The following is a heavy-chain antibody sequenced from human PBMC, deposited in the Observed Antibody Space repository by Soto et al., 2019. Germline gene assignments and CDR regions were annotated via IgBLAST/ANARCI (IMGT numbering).Heavy chain of an antibody. CDR1: GGSISSYY. CDR3: ARDAFGVDNWFDP. V-gene: IGHV4-59*01. Sequence: PLETLCLTCTVSGGSISSYYWSWIRQPPGKGLEWIGYIYYSGSTNYNPSLKSRVTISVDTSKNQFSLKLSSVTAADTAVYYCARDAFGVDNWFDPWGQRTLVTVSS. D-gene: IGHD3-3*01. CDR2: IYYSGST. J-gene: IGHJ5*02.